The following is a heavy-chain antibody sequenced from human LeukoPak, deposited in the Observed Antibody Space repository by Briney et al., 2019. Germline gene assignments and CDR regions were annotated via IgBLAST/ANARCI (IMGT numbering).Heavy chain of an antibody. CDR3: ARVSSSGYYYFDY. J-gene: IGHJ4*02. CDR2: IYYSGST. Sequence: SETLSLTCTVSGGSISSYYWSWIRQPPGKGLEWIGYIYYSGSTNYNPSLKGRVTMSVDTSKNQFSLKLSSVTAADTAVYYCARVSSSGYYYFDYWGQGTLVTVSS. V-gene: IGHV4-59*12. CDR1: GGSISSYY. D-gene: IGHD3-22*01.